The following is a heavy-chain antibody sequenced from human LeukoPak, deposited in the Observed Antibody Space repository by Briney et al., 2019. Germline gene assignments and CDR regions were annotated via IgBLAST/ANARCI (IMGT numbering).Heavy chain of an antibody. J-gene: IGHJ6*03. Sequence: GGSLRLSCAASGFSFSSYWMSWVRRAPGKGLEWVASIKHDASEKHYVDSVKGRFTISRDNAKNSLYLQMNSLRAEDTAVYYCAKCGPYSGSPPKDYYYYYMDVWGKGTTVTISS. CDR1: GFSFSSYW. CDR3: AKCGPYSGSPPKDYYYYYMDV. D-gene: IGHD1-26*01. CDR2: IKHDASEK. V-gene: IGHV3-7*01.